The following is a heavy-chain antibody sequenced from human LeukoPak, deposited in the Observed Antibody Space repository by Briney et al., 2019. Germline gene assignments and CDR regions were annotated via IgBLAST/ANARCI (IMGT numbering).Heavy chain of an antibody. CDR1: RYIFTGYY. J-gene: IGHJ4*02. CDR3: ASSSVGALGY. CDR2: INPNSGGT. V-gene: IGHV1-2*02. Sequence: GASVKVSCKGSRYIFTGYYIHWVRQAPGQRLEWMGWINPNSGGTNYAQKFQGRVTMTRDTPISTVYMELSRLRSDDTAVYYCASSSVGALGYWGQGTLVTVSS. D-gene: IGHD1-26*01.